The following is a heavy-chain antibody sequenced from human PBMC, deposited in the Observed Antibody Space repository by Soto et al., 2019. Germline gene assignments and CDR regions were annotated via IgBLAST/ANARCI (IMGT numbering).Heavy chain of an antibody. CDR1: GFTFSSYG. J-gene: IGHJ4*02. D-gene: IGHD1-26*01. V-gene: IGHV3-30*18. Sequence: QVQLVESGGGVVQPGRSLRLSCAASGFTFSSYGMHWVRQAPGKGLEWVAVISYDGSNKYYADSVKGRFTISRDNSKNTLYLQMNSLRAEDTAVYYCAKEAVGATPGYFDYWGQGTLVTVSS. CDR2: ISYDGSNK. CDR3: AKEAVGATPGYFDY.